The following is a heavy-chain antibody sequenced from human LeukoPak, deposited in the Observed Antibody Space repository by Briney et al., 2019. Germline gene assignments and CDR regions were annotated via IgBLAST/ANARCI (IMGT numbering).Heavy chain of an antibody. CDR2: ISSSSSYI. D-gene: IGHD5-18*01. CDR1: GFTFSSYS. V-gene: IGHV3-21*01. Sequence: PGGSLRLSCAASGFTFSSYSMNWVRQAPGKGLEWASSISSSSSYIYYADSVKGRFTISRDNAKNSLYLQVNSLRAEDTAVYYCASGAAAMADYWGQGTLVTVSS. J-gene: IGHJ4*02. CDR3: ASGAAAMADY.